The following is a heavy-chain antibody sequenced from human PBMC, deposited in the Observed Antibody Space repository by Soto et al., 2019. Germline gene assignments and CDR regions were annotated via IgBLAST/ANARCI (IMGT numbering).Heavy chain of an antibody. J-gene: IGHJ6*02. CDR2: IWYDGSNK. CDR3: ARPGGSGSVYYYYGMDV. V-gene: IGHV3-33*01. D-gene: IGHD3-10*01. Sequence: QVQLVESGGGVVQPGRSLRLYCAASGFTFSSYGMHWVRQAPGKGLEWVAVIWYDGSNKYYADSVKGRFTISRDNSKNTLYLQMNSLRAEDTAVYYCARPGGSGSVYYYYGMDVWGQGTTVTVSS. CDR1: GFTFSSYG.